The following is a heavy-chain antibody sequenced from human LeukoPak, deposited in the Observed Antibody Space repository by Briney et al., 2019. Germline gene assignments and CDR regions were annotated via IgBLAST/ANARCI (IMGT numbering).Heavy chain of an antibody. CDR3: ARGGGSIRHSYYYYVDV. CDR2: INPDGSQK. Sequence: GALRLSCAASGFTFSLYWMTWVRQSPGKGLEWVADINPDGSQKYSVDSVKGRFTISRDNAKNSLFLQMNSLRAEDTAVYYCARGGGSIRHSYYYYVDVWGKGTSVTVSS. D-gene: IGHD2-15*01. CDR1: GFTFSLYW. J-gene: IGHJ6*03. V-gene: IGHV3-7*01.